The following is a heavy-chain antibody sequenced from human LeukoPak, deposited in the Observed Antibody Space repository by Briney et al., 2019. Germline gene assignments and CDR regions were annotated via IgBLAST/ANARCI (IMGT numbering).Heavy chain of an antibody. D-gene: IGHD1-1*01. CDR1: GFTFSSYA. J-gene: IGHJ6*03. CDR2: ISSYGGST. Sequence: PGGSLTLSCAASGFTFSSYAMHWVRHPPGQGLEYGSAISSYGGSTYYATSVKGRFTKSRDTTNNTLYLQMGSLRAEAMAVDYCARAGRPKQPAWGYYYYYMDVWGKGTPVTVSS. CDR3: ARAGRPKQPAWGYYYYYMDV. V-gene: IGHV3-64*01.